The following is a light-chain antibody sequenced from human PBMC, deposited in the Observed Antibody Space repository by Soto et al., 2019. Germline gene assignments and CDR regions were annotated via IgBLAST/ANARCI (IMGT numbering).Light chain of an antibody. V-gene: IGKV1-27*01. CDR3: HRYNSVPLT. J-gene: IGKJ4*01. CDR1: QDIYNY. Sequence: QMTQSPSSLSASVGDRVTITCRASQDIYNYLAWYQQKPGQVPILLIYAASTLQSGVPSRFSGSGSGTDFTLTISSLQPEDVATYYCHRYNSVPLTFGGGTKVEIK. CDR2: AAS.